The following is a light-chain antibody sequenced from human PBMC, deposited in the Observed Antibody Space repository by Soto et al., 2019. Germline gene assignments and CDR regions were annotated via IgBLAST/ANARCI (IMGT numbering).Light chain of an antibody. J-gene: IGKJ2*01. Sequence: EIVLTQSPGTLSLSPGERATLSCRASQSVDSNYFAWYQQKPGQAPRLLIYGTSYRATGIPDRFSGSGSGTDFTLTIRRLEPEDCAVYYCHHYDDSPPFWFGQGTKVDI. V-gene: IGKV3-20*01. CDR2: GTS. CDR1: QSVDSNY. CDR3: HHYDDSPPFW.